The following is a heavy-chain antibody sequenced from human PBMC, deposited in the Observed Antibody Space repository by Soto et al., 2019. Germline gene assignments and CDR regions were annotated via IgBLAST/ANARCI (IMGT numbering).Heavy chain of an antibody. V-gene: IGHV1-24*01. CDR1: GYTLTELS. J-gene: IGHJ4*02. CDR2: FDPEDGET. CDR3: ATTRITIFGVVTILGPRFDY. D-gene: IGHD3-3*01. Sequence: ASVKVSCKVSGYTLTELSMHWVRQAPGKGLEWMGGFDPEDGETIYAQKFQGRVTMTEDTSTDTAYMELSSLRSEDTAVYYYATTRITIFGVVTILGPRFDYWGQGTLVTVSS.